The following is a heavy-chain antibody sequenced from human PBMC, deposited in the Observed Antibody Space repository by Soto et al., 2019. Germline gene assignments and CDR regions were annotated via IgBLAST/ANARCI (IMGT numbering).Heavy chain of an antibody. CDR2: ISSSSSTI. CDR3: ARGLDGFGAYY. V-gene: IGHV3-48*01. J-gene: IGHJ4*02. CDR1: GFTFSSYS. D-gene: IGHD3-10*01. Sequence: EVQLVESGGGFVQPGGSLRLSCAASGFTFSSYSMNWVRQAPGKGLEWVSYISSSSSTIYYADSVKGRFTISRDNAKNSLYLQMNSLRAEDTAVYYCARGLDGFGAYYWGQGTLVTVSS.